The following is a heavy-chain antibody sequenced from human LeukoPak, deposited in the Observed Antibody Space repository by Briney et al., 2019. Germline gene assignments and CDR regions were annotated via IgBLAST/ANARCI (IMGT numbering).Heavy chain of an antibody. V-gene: IGHV3-23*01. Sequence: GGSLRLSCAASGFTVSSNYMSWVRQAPGKGLEWVSAISGSGGSTYYADSVKGRFTISRDNSKNTLYLQMNSLRAEDTAVYYCAKDLTDFWSGYDYWGQGTLVTVSS. D-gene: IGHD3-3*01. J-gene: IGHJ4*02. CDR3: AKDLTDFWSGYDY. CDR2: ISGSGGST. CDR1: GFTVSSNY.